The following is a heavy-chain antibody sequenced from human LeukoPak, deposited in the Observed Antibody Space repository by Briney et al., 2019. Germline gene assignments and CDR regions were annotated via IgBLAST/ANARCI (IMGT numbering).Heavy chain of an antibody. CDR1: GFTFSSYN. J-gene: IGHJ1*01. D-gene: IGHD3-10*01. CDR3: ARAEVLLWFGESPGAEHLQH. Sequence: GGSLRLPCAASGFTFSSYNMNWVRQAPGKGLEWVSSISTRGSYIYYADSVKGRFTTSRDNAKNSLYLQMNSLRADDTAVYYCARAEVLLWFGESPGAEHLQHWGQGTLVTVSS. CDR2: ISTRGSYI. V-gene: IGHV3-21*01.